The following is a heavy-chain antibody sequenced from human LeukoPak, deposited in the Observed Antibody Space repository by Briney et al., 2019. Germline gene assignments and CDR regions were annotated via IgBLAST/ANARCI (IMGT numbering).Heavy chain of an antibody. CDR1: GFTFSSYD. D-gene: IGHD6-13*01. J-gene: IGHJ4*02. CDR2: IGTAGDT. V-gene: IGHV3-13*01. Sequence: GGSLRLSCAASGFTFSSYDMHWVRQATGKGLEWVSAIGTAGDTYYPGSVKGRFTISRENAKNSLYLQMNSLRAEDTAVYYCARDRISYSSSWYPVDYWGQGTLVTVSS. CDR3: ARDRISYSSSWYPVDY.